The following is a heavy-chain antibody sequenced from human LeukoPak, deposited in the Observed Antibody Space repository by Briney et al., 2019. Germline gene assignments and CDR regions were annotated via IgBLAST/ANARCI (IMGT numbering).Heavy chain of an antibody. V-gene: IGHV4-34*01. J-gene: IGHJ4*02. CDR1: GGTFSGYY. CDR2: INHSGST. D-gene: IGHD6-19*01. CDR3: ARDAPGRAVAGNDY. Sequence: PSETLSLTCAVCGGTFSGYYWSWIRQPPGKGLEWIGEINHSGSTNYNPSLKSRVTISVDTSKNQFSLKLSSVTAADTAVYYCARDAPGRAVAGNDYWGQGTLVTVSS.